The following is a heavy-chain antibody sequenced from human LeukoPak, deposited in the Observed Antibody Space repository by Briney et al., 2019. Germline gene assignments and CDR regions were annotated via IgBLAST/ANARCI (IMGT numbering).Heavy chain of an antibody. D-gene: IGHD6-6*01. CDR1: GFTFDDYA. Sequence: GGSLRLSCAASGFTFDDYAMHWVRQAPGKGLEWVSGISWNSGSIGYADSVKGRFTISRDNAKNSLYLQMNSLRAEDAALYYCAKDIRSIAARYFDLWGRGTLVTVSS. V-gene: IGHV3-9*01. CDR2: ISWNSGSI. CDR3: AKDIRSIAARYFDL. J-gene: IGHJ2*01.